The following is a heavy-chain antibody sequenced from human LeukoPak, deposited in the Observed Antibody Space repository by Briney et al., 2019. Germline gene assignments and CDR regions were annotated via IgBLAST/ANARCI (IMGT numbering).Heavy chain of an antibody. CDR1: GYTFTSYY. CDR2: INPSGGST. CDR3: ARDILPSYSGYDRTLPDY. J-gene: IGHJ4*02. V-gene: IGHV1-46*01. Sequence: ASVKVSCKASGYTFTSYYMHWVRQAPGQGLEWMGIINPSGGSTSCAQKFQGRVTMTRDTSTSTVYMELSSLRSEDTAVYYCARDILPSYSGYDRTLPDYWGQGTLVTVSS. D-gene: IGHD5-12*01.